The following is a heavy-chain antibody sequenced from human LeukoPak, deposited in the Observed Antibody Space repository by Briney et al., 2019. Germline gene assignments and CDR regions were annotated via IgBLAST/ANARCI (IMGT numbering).Heavy chain of an antibody. CDR2: ISAYNGNT. V-gene: IGHV1-18*01. Sequence: GASVKVSCKASGYTFTSYGISWVRQAPGQGLEWMGWISAYNGNTNYAQKPQGRVTMTTDTSTSTAYMELSRLRSDDTAVYYCARDLIRPEIAVAADGYWGQGTLVTVSS. CDR3: ARDLIRPEIAVAADGY. CDR1: GYTFTSYG. D-gene: IGHD6-19*01. J-gene: IGHJ4*02.